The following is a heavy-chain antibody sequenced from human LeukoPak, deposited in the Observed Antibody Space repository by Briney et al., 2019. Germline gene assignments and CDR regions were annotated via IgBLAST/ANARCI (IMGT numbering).Heavy chain of an antibody. D-gene: IGHD3-22*01. V-gene: IGHV3-30-3*01. J-gene: IGHJ1*01. Sequence: PGGSLRLSCAASGFTFSNYAMHWVRQAPGKGLEWVAVISYDGSNKYYADSVRGRFTISRDNSKNTLYLQMNSLRAEDTAVYYCARGGYYYAEYFQYWGQGTLDTVSS. CDR1: GFTFSNYA. CDR3: ARGGYYYAEYFQY. CDR2: ISYDGSNK.